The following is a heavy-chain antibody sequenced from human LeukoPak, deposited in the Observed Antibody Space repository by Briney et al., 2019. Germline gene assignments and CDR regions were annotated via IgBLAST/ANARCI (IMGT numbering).Heavy chain of an antibody. CDR2: NSYSGNT. V-gene: IGHV4-59*01. CDR3: ARVGSGSFDY. J-gene: IGHJ4*02. Sequence: SETLSLTCTVSGGSISSYYWSWIRQPPGKGLEWIGYNSYSGNTNYNPSLKSRVTISVDTSKNHFSLNLRSVTAADTAVYYCARVGSGSFDYWGQGTLVTASS. CDR1: GGSISSYY. D-gene: IGHD1-26*01.